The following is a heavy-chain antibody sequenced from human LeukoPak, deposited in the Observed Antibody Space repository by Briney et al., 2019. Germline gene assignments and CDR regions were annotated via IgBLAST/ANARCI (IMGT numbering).Heavy chain of an antibody. D-gene: IGHD4-11*01. J-gene: IGHJ3*02. CDR3: VKPAGASRYSDYVGDAFDI. V-gene: IGHV3-53*05. CDR2: IYSGGST. CDR1: GFTFSSNY. Sequence: PGGSLRLSCAASGFTFSSNYMGWVRQAPGKGLEWVSVIYSGGSTYYADSVKGRFTISRDNSKNTLYLQMSSLRAEDTAVYYCVKPAGASRYSDYVGDAFDIWGQGTMVTVSS.